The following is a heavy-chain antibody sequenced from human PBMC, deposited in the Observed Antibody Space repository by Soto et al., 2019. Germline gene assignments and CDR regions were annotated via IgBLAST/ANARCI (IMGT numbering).Heavy chain of an antibody. CDR2: ISSSSAYI. J-gene: IGHJ4*02. CDR3: ARGAVAGAGIPTYYFDY. D-gene: IGHD6-13*01. V-gene: IGHV3-21*01. Sequence: EVQLVESEGGLVKPGGSLRLSCAASGFTFSSYTMSWVRQAPGKGLEWVSSISSSSAYIYYADSLKGRFTISRDNAKNSLYLQVNSLRAEDTAVYYCARGAVAGAGIPTYYFDYWGQGTLVTVSS. CDR1: GFTFSSYT.